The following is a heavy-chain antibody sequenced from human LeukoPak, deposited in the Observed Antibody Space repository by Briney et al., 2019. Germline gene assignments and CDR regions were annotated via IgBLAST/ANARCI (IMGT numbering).Heavy chain of an antibody. V-gene: IGHV3-30*18. CDR1: GFTFSSYG. Sequence: PGGSLRLSCAASGFTFSSYGVHWVRQAPGKGLEWVAVISYDGSNKYYADSVKGRFTISRDNSKKTLYLQMNSLRAEDTAVYYCAKAPSGYSKNYSFDYWGQGTLVTVSS. CDR3: AKAPSGYSKNYSFDY. D-gene: IGHD4-11*01. J-gene: IGHJ4*02. CDR2: ISYDGSNK.